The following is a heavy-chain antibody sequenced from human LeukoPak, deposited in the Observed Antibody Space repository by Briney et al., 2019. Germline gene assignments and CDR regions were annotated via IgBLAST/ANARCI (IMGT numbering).Heavy chain of an antibody. Sequence: PGRSLRLSCTASGFTFGDYAMSWFRQAPGKGLEWVGFIRSKAYGGTTEYAASVKGRFTISRDDSKSIAYLQMNSLKTEDTAEYYCTTTAYGDNIDYWGQGTLVTVSS. J-gene: IGHJ4*02. CDR2: IRSKAYGGTT. CDR1: GFTFGDYA. D-gene: IGHD4-17*01. V-gene: IGHV3-49*03. CDR3: TTTAYGDNIDY.